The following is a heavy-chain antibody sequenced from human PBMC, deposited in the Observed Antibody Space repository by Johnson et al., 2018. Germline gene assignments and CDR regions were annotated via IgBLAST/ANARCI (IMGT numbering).Heavy chain of an antibody. J-gene: IGHJ3*02. CDR1: DFTFTNAW. V-gene: IGHV3-15*07. Sequence: EVQLVESEGGLVKPGGSLRLSCVGSDFTFTNAWMHWVRQAPGKGPEWVGRIKSKIDGGTTDYSAPVKGRFTIPRDDSKNTLYLQMSSLKTGDTAVYYCTTRDASGEGEAFELIWGHGTMVTVSS. CDR2: IKSKIDGGTT. D-gene: IGHD3-10*01. CDR3: TTRDASGEGEAFELI.